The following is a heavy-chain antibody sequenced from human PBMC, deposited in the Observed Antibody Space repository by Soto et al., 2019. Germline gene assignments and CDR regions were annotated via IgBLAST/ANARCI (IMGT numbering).Heavy chain of an antibody. CDR2: ISAYNGNT. D-gene: IGHD3-22*01. Sequence: QVQLVQSGAEVKKPGASVKVSCKASGYTFTSYGISWVRQAPGQGLKWMGWISAYNGNTNYAQKLQGRVTMTTDTSTSTAYMELRSLRSDDTAVYYCARFMTYYYDSSGYYASDWGQGTLVTVSS. CDR1: GYTFTSYG. V-gene: IGHV1-18*01. CDR3: ARFMTYYYDSSGYYASD. J-gene: IGHJ4*02.